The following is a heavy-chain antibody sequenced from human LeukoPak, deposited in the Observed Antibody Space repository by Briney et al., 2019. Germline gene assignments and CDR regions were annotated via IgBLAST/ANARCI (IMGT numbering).Heavy chain of an antibody. J-gene: IGHJ4*02. D-gene: IGHD3-22*01. Sequence: SETLSLTCAVYGGSSSGYYWSWIRQPPGKGLEWIGEINHSRSTNYNPSLKSRVTISVDTSKNQFSLKLSSVTAADTAVYYCARVSSQAMIRYWGQGTLVTVSS. CDR2: INHSRST. V-gene: IGHV4-34*01. CDR1: GGSSSGYY. CDR3: ARVSSQAMIRY.